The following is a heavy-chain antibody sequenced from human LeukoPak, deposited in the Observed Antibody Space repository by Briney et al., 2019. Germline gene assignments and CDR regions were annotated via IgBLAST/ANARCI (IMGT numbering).Heavy chain of an antibody. CDR3: SRTLQFCRSGYYNY. CDR2: IYPGDSDT. D-gene: IGHD3-3*01. CDR1: GYSFTSYW. V-gene: IGHV5-51*01. J-gene: IGHJ4*02. Sequence: GESLKISCKGSGYSFTSYWIGWVRQMPGKGLEWMGIIYPGDSDTRYSPSFQGQVTISADKSISTAYLPWSSLKASDTAMYYCSRTLQFCRSGYYNYWGQGTPGTVSP.